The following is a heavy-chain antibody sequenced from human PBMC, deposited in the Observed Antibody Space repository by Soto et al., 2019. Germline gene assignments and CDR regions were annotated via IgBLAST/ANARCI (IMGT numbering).Heavy chain of an antibody. CDR1: GGMFSNYA. D-gene: IGHD5-18*01. V-gene: IGHV1-69*01. CDR3: AGEGRGYRYGYVDY. CDR2: IIPMFGTT. J-gene: IGHJ4*02. Sequence: QVQLVQSGAEVKKPGSSVRVSCKASGGMFSNYAISWVRQAPGQGLEWMGGIIPMFGTTNYAQKFQGRVTITADESTSTAFMELSSLRSEDTAVYYCAGEGRGYRYGYVDYWGQGTLVTVSS.